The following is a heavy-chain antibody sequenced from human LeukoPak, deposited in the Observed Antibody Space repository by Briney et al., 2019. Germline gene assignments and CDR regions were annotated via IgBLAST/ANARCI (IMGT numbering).Heavy chain of an antibody. CDR3: ARVDADYGDYGDY. V-gene: IGHV1-2*02. CDR1: GYTFTGYY. D-gene: IGHD4-17*01. Sequence: ASVKVSCKASGYTFTGYYMHWVRQAPGQGLEWMGWINPNSGGTNYAQKFQGRVTMTRDTSISTAYMELSRLRSDDTAVYYCARVDADYGDYGDYCGQGTLVTVSS. J-gene: IGHJ4*02. CDR2: INPNSGGT.